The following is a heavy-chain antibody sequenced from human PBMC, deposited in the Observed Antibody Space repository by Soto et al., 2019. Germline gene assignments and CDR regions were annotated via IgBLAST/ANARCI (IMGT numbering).Heavy chain of an antibody. J-gene: IGHJ4*02. Sequence: ETLSLTCTVSVGSISSYYWSWIRQPPGKGLEWIGYIYYSGSTNYDPSLKSRVTIAVDTSKNQFSLKLSSVTAADTAVYYCARWGRYDSSGYYFDYWGQGTLVTVSS. D-gene: IGHD3-22*01. CDR1: VGSISSYY. CDR3: ARWGRYDSSGYYFDY. CDR2: IYYSGST. V-gene: IGHV4-59*01.